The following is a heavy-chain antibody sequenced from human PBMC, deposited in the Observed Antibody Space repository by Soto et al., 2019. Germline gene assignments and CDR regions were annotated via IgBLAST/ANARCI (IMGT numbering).Heavy chain of an antibody. CDR3: ARGTTGTTGDFDI. J-gene: IGHJ3*02. V-gene: IGHV4-30-4*02. Sequence: SETLSLTCTVSGGCISSGDYYWSLILQPPGKGLEWSGYIYYSGSNYYNQSIKSRVTISVDTSKNQFSLKLSSVTAADTAVYYCARGTTGTTGDFDIWGQGTMVTVSS. D-gene: IGHD4-17*01. CDR2: IYYSGSN. CDR1: GGCISSGDYY.